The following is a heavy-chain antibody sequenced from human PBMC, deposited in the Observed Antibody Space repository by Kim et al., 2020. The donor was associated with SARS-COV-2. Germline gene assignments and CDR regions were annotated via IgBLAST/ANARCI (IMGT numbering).Heavy chain of an antibody. V-gene: IGHV3-21*01. J-gene: IGHJ6*02. CDR1: GFTFSTYS. CDR3: ARDVGRISTRDFLYGMDV. D-gene: IGHD2-2*01. Sequence: GGSLRLSCAASGFTFSTYSMNWVRQAPGKGLEWVASIRNGSSNIYYADLVKGRFTISRDNAKNTLYLQMNSLRTEDTAVYYCARDVGRISTRDFLYGMDVWGQGATVTVSS. CDR2: IRNGSSNI.